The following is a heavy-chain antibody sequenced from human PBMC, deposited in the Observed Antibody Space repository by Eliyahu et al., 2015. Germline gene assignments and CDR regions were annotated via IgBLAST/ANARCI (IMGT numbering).Heavy chain of an antibody. Sequence: EVQLVESGGGLVQPGGSLRFXCAAXGFXFSXXWMHWVRPAPGKGLVWVSRISGDGSSRSYADSVKGRFTISRDNAKNTLFLQMNSLRAEDTAVYYCARPNPDTAMVGGHAFDIWGQGTMVTVSS. V-gene: IGHV3-74*01. J-gene: IGHJ3*02. CDR3: ARPNPDTAMVGGHAFDI. D-gene: IGHD5-18*01. CDR2: ISGDGSSR. CDR1: GFXFSXXW.